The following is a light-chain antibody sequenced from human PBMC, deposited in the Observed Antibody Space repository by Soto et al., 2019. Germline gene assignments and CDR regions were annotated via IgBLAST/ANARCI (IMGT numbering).Light chain of an antibody. J-gene: IGLJ2*01. V-gene: IGLV1-47*01. Sequence: QAVVTQPPSASGTPGQRVTISCSGSSSNIGSNYVYWYQQLPGTAPKLLIYRNNQRPSGVADRFSGSKSGTSASLAISGLRSEDEADYYCAAWYDSLSGPVFGGGTKLTVL. CDR2: RNN. CDR3: AAWYDSLSGPV. CDR1: SSNIGSNY.